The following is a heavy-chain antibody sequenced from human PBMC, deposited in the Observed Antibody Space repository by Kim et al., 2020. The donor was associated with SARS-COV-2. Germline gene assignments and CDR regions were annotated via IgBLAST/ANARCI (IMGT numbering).Heavy chain of an antibody. V-gene: IGHV3-9*01. CDR2: ISWNSGSI. D-gene: IGHD3-16*01. J-gene: IGHJ4*02. CDR3: ATTVSYVS. CDR1: GFTFDDYA. Sequence: GGSLRLSCAASGFTFDDYAMHWVRQAPGKGLEWVSGISWNSGSIGYADSVKGRFTISRDNAKNSLYLQMNSLRAEDTALYYCATTVSYVSWGQGTLVTVSS.